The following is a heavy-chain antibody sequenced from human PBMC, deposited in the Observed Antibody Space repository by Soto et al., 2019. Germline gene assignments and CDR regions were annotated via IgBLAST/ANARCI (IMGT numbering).Heavy chain of an antibody. CDR1: GGSISSYY. D-gene: IGHD3-16*01. J-gene: IGHJ5*02. CDR2: IYYSGST. CDR3: ARVRADGGFDTGWFDP. V-gene: IGHV4-59*01. Sequence: SETLSLTCTASGGSISSYYWSWIRQPPGKGLEWIGYIYYSGSTNYNPSLKSRVTISVDTSKNQFSLKLSSVTAADTAVYYCARVRADGGFDTGWFDPWGQGTLVTVSS.